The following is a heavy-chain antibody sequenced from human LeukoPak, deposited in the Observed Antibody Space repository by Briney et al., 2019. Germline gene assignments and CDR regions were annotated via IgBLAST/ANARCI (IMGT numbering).Heavy chain of an antibody. CDR3: ARDGGHHDSVGHPRALDYI. J-gene: IGHJ3*02. D-gene: IGHD3-22*01. CDR1: GGSVSKNYYY. Sequence: SETLSLTCSVSGGSVSKNYYYWSWIRQPPGKGLEWIGYIFDSGSTNYNPSLKSRVTISVDTSKNQFSLKLTSVTAADTAVYYCARDGGHHDSVGHPRALDYIWGHGTMVTVSS. V-gene: IGHV4-61*01. CDR2: IFDSGST.